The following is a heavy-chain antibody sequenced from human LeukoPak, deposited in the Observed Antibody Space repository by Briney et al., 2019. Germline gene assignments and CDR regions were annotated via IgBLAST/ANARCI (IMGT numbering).Heavy chain of an antibody. CDR2: ISAESGNT. J-gene: IGHJ4*02. D-gene: IGHD2-21*02. CDR1: GYSFSTYG. V-gene: IGHV1-18*01. Sequence: ASVKVSCKASGYSFSTYGISWVRQAPGRGLEWMGWISAESGNTNYTQKVQGRVTMTTDTSTSTAYMELRSLRSDDTAVYYCARAGALVTILFDCWGQGTLVTVSS. CDR3: ARAGALVTILFDC.